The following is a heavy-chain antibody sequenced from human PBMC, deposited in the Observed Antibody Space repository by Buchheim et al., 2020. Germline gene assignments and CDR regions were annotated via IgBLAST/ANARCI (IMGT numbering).Heavy chain of an antibody. V-gene: IGHV3-48*03. CDR1: GFIFRSFE. J-gene: IGHJ4*02. Sequence: EVQLVESGGALVQPGGSLRLSCAASGFIFRSFEMNWVRQAPGKGLEWISYISSGGSTRYYADSVRDRFTISRDTAKNSLVLEKSRLRAEDTATYYCVRDQAGASFQGGFDSLGQGT. CDR2: ISSGGSTR. D-gene: IGHD1-26*01. CDR3: VRDQAGASFQGGFDS.